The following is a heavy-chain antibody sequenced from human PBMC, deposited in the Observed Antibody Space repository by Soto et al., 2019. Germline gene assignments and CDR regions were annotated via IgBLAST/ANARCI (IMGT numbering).Heavy chain of an antibody. J-gene: IGHJ4*02. CDR1: GFTFSSYA. D-gene: IGHD1-7*01. CDR3: AKVVTGTTWGTFDY. Sequence: GESLKISCAASGFTFSSYAMSWVRQAPGKGLEWVSAISGSGGSTYYADSVKGRFTISRDNSKNTLYLQMNSLRAEDTAVYYWAKVVTGTTWGTFDYWGQGTLVTVSS. CDR2: ISGSGGST. V-gene: IGHV3-23*01.